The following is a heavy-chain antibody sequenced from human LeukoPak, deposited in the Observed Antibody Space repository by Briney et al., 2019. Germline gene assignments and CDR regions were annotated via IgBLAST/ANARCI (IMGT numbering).Heavy chain of an antibody. D-gene: IGHD4-23*01. Sequence: GGSLRLSCAASGFTFDDYGMSWVRQAPGKGLEWVSGINWNGGSTGYADSVKVRFTISRDNAKNYLYLQMNSLRAEDTALYYCASLRGDYVGNDFDYWGQGTLVTVSS. J-gene: IGHJ4*02. CDR2: INWNGGST. CDR1: GFTFDDYG. V-gene: IGHV3-20*04. CDR3: ASLRGDYVGNDFDY.